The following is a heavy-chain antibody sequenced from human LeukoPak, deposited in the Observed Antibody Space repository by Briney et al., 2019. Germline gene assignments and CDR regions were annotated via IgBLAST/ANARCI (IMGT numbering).Heavy chain of an antibody. D-gene: IGHD3-16*02. CDR3: ARSDYIWGSYRVYDY. Sequence: SGTLSLTCAVSGGSISSRSWWSWVRQAPGKGLEWIGEISHSENTNYNPSLKSRVITSIDKSNNQFSLNLTSVTAADTAVYYCARSDYIWGSYRVYDYWGQGTLVTVSS. CDR1: GGSISSRSW. V-gene: IGHV4-4*02. J-gene: IGHJ4*02. CDR2: ISHSENT.